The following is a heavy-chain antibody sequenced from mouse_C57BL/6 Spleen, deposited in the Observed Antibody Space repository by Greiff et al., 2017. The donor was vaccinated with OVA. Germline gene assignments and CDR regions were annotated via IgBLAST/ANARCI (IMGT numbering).Heavy chain of an antibody. Sequence: VQLQQSGPGLVQPSQSLSITCTVSGFSLTSYGVHWVRQSPGKGLEWLGVIWSGGSTDYNAAFISRLSISKDNSKSQVFFKRNSLQADDTAIYYCARIPPNEPGAMDYWGQGTSVTVSS. CDR3: ARIPPNEPGAMDY. V-gene: IGHV2-2*01. CDR2: IWSGGST. CDR1: GFSLTSYG. D-gene: IGHD4-1*01. J-gene: IGHJ4*01.